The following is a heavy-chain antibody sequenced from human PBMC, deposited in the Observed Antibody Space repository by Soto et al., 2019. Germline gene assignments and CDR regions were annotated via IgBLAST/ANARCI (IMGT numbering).Heavy chain of an antibody. CDR3: AKDLSAFDI. V-gene: IGHV3-23*01. CDR1: GFTFSSYA. J-gene: IGHJ3*02. CDR2: ISGSGGST. Sequence: EVQLLESGGGLVQPGGSLRLSCAASGFTFSSYAISWVRQAPGKGLEWVSAISGSGGSTYYADSVKGRFTISRDNPKNTLYLLMNSLRAEETAVYYCAKDLSAFDIWGQGTKVTVSS.